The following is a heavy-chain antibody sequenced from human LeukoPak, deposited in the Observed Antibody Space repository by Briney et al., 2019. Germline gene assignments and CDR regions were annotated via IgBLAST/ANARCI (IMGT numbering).Heavy chain of an antibody. CDR2: IYTSGST. Sequence: SETLSLTCTVSGGSISSGSYYWSWIRQPAGKGLEWIGRIYTSGSTNYNPSLKSRVTISVDTSKNQFSLKLSSVTAADTALYYCVREGPIRFLEQIDYWGQGTLVTVSS. CDR3: VREGPIRFLEQIDY. V-gene: IGHV4-61*02. D-gene: IGHD3-3*01. J-gene: IGHJ4*02. CDR1: GGSISSGSYY.